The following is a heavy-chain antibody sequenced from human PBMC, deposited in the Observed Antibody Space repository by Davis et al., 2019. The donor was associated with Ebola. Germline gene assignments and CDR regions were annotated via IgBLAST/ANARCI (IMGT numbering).Heavy chain of an antibody. CDR3: ARRSGKFDP. J-gene: IGHJ5*02. Sequence: MPSETLSLTCAVYGGSFRGFYWSWIRQPPGKGLEWIGEINHSGSTNYNPSLKSRVTISVDTSKNQFSLKVNSVTAADTAVYYCARRSGKFDPWGQGTLVTVSS. V-gene: IGHV4-34*01. CDR2: INHSGST. CDR1: GGSFRGFY. D-gene: IGHD3-10*01.